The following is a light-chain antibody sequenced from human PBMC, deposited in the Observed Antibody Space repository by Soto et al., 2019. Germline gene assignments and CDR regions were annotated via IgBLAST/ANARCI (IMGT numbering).Light chain of an antibody. V-gene: IGKV1-5*03. CDR2: KAS. J-gene: IGKJ2*01. CDR1: QSLSGW. Sequence: DIQMTQSPSTLSASVGDRVTITCRASQSLSGWLAWYQQKPGKAPKLLIYKASSVESGVPSRFSGSGSGTEFTLTISSLQPEDFATYDCQQYYNLHTFGQGTKLEIK. CDR3: QQYYNLHT.